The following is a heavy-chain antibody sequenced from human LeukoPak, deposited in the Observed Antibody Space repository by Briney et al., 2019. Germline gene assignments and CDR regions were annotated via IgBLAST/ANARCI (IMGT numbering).Heavy chain of an antibody. CDR2: IHSSAST. D-gene: IGHD6-19*01. CDR1: GGSISGFY. J-gene: IGHJ4*02. CDR3: ARVGSEAVAGTGQYYFDY. V-gene: IGHV4-59*01. Sequence: PSETLSLTCTVSGGSISGFYWSWIRQPPGKGLEWIAYIHSSASTNYNPSLKSRVTISVDTSKNQFSLKLTSVTAADTAVYYCARVGSEAVAGTGQYYFDYWGQGTLVTVSS.